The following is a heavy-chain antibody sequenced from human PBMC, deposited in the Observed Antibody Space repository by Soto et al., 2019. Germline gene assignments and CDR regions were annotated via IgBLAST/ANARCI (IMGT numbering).Heavy chain of an antibody. V-gene: IGHV3-48*03. CDR3: ARLPGDYESWFDP. Sequence: PGGSLRLSCAASGFTFSRYEMNWVRQAPGEGLEWVSYISASGSTIYYAAFVKGRFTISRDNAKNSLYLQMDSLRAEDTALYYCARLPGDYESWFDPWGQGTLVTVSS. CDR1: GFTFSRYE. CDR2: ISASGSTI. J-gene: IGHJ5*02. D-gene: IGHD4-17*01.